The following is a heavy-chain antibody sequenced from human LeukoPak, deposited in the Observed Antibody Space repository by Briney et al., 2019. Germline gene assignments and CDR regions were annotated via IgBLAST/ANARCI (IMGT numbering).Heavy chain of an antibody. Sequence: SVKVSCKASGGTFSSYAISWVRQALGQGLEWMGGIIPIFGTANYAQKFQGRVTITTDESTSTAYMELSSLRSEDTAVYYCASGGYSYGYVESFDYWGQGTLVTVSS. CDR3: ASGGYSYGYVESFDY. CDR2: IIPIFGTA. J-gene: IGHJ4*02. V-gene: IGHV1-69*05. CDR1: GGTFSSYA. D-gene: IGHD5-18*01.